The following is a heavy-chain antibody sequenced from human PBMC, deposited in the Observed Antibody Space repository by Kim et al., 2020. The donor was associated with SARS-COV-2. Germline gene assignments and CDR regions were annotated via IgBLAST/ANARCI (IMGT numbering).Heavy chain of an antibody. D-gene: IGHD3-10*01. Sequence: AGAGKSRITINPDTSTNQVSLQLNSVTPEDTAVYYCARDLPISSAGYFDYWGQGTLVTVSS. V-gene: IGHV6-1*01. J-gene: IGHJ4*02. CDR3: ARDLPISSAGYFDY.